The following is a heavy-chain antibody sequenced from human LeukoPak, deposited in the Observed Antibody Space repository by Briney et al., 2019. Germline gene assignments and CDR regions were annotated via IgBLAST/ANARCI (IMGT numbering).Heavy chain of an antibody. CDR1: GGTFSSYG. CDR2: IIPIFSTA. Sequence: SVKVYCKASGGTFSSYGIRWVRQAPGQWHKWMCGIIPIFSTANYAQEFQGRVTITADKSTSTAYIELSSLRSEDTAMYYCASGNLKSSGSYYTQLPADYYYYMDVWGKGTTVTVSS. V-gene: IGHV1-69*06. D-gene: IGHD3-10*01. J-gene: IGHJ6*03. CDR3: ASGNLKSSGSYYTQLPADYYYYMDV.